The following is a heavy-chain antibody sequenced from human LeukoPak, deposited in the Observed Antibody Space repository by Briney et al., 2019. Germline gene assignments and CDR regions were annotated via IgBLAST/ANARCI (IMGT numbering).Heavy chain of an antibody. Sequence: SETLSLTCAVYGGSFSGYYWSWIRQPPGRGLEWIGEINHSGSTNYNPSLKSRVTISVDTSKNQFSLMLSSVTAADTAVYYCARAYSSSWYRGMGYFDYWGQGTLVTVSS. D-gene: IGHD6-13*01. J-gene: IGHJ4*02. CDR2: INHSGST. CDR1: GGSFSGYY. V-gene: IGHV4-34*01. CDR3: ARAYSSSWYRGMGYFDY.